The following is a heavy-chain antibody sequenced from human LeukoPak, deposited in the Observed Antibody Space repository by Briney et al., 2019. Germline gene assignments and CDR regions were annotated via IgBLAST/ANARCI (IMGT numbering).Heavy chain of an antibody. Sequence: GGSLRLSCAASGFTFSSYSMNWVRQAPGKGLEWVSSISSSSSYIYYADSVKGRFTISRDNSKNTLYLQMNRLRAEDTAIYYCAKRVQLERAYYFDYWGQGTLVTVSS. CDR2: ISSSSSYI. CDR1: GFTFSSYS. D-gene: IGHD1-1*01. CDR3: AKRVQLERAYYFDY. V-gene: IGHV3-21*04. J-gene: IGHJ4*02.